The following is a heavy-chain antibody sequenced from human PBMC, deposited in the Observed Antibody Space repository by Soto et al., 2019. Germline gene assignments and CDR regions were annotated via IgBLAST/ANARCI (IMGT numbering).Heavy chain of an antibody. CDR1: GFTFDDYG. D-gene: IGHD1-26*01. CDR2: INWNGGST. J-gene: IGHJ6*02. Sequence: GGSLRLSCAASGFTFDDYGLSWVHQAPGKGLEWVSGINWNGGSTCYADSVKGRFTISRDNAKSSLFLQMSSLSDEDTALYYCASGIVGATTYGMDVWGQGTTVTVSS. V-gene: IGHV3-20*04. CDR3: ASGIVGATTYGMDV.